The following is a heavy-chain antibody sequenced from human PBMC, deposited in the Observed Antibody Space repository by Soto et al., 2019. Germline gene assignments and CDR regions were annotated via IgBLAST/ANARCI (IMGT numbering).Heavy chain of an antibody. D-gene: IGHD3-10*02. Sequence: QVQLQESGPGLVKPSETLSLTCTVSGGSISSYYWSWIRQPPGKGLEWIGFIFYSGSTSYNPSLQHRGTISIDTSEYQFSLKLNSVTAGATAVYYCASMIGDPVLSFDSWGQGTLVAVSS. J-gene: IGHJ5*01. V-gene: IGHV4-59*01. CDR3: ASMIGDPVLSFDS. CDR1: GGSISSYY. CDR2: IFYSGST.